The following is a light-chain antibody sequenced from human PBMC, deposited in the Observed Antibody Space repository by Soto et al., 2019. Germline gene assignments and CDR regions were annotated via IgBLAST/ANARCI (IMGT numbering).Light chain of an antibody. CDR2: DVS. CDR3: TTNSSSNCV. J-gene: IGLJ1*01. Sequence: QSVLTQPASVSGSPGQSITISCTGTSSDVGGYSYVSWYQEHPGKAPKLMIYDVSNRPSGVSNRFSCSKSGNTASLTISGLQFEDKADYCCTTNSSSNCVFGTWT. CDR1: SSDVGGYSY. V-gene: IGLV2-14*03.